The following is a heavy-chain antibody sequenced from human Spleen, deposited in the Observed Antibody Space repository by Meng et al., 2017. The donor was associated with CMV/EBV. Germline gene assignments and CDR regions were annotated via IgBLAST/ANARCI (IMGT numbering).Heavy chain of an antibody. V-gene: IGHV1-69*02. CDR3: ARGQLPAYYFHH. Sequence: KVSGATFGSYTISWVRQAPGQGLEWMGRIIGILGIEKYSQKLKGRVTISADRSTNTVYMELSSLTSEDTAVYYCARGQLPAYYFHHWGPGTLVTVSS. CDR2: IIGILGIE. CDR1: GATFGSYT. D-gene: IGHD2-2*01. J-gene: IGHJ4*02.